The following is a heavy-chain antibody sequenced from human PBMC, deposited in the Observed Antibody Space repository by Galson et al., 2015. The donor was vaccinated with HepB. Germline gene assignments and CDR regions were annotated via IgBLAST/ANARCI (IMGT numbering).Heavy chain of an antibody. D-gene: IGHD6-6*01. CDR3: ARDLGQLVGLDY. CDR1: GGTFSSYA. J-gene: IGHJ4*02. CDR2: INPSGGST. V-gene: IGHV1-46*01. Sequence: SVKVSCKASGGTFSSYAISWVRQAPGQGLEWMGIINPSGGSTSYAQKFQGRVTMTRDTSTSTVYMELSSLRSEDTAVYYCARDLGQLVGLDYWGQGTLVTVSS.